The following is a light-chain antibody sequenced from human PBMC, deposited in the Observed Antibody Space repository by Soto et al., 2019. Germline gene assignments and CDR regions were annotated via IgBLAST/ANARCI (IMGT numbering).Light chain of an antibody. CDR1: QSVSSY. J-gene: IGKJ2*01. CDR2: DAS. CDR3: QQYGSSPPYT. Sequence: EIVLTQSPATLSLSPGERATLSCRASQSVSSYLAWYQQKPGQAPRLLIYDASNRATGIPARFSGSGSGTDFTLTISSLEPEDFAVYYCQQYGSSPPYTFGQGTKLDIK. V-gene: IGKV3-11*01.